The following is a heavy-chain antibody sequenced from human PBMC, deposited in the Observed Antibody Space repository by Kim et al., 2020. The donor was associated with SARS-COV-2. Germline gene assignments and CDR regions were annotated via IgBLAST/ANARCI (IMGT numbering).Heavy chain of an antibody. CDR1: GYNFNSFG. D-gene: IGHD2-15*01. Sequence: ASVKVSCKASGYNFNSFGMNWVRQAPGQGLEWMGWINTNTGNPTYAQGFTGRFVFSLDTSVSTAYLQISSLKAEDTAVYYCARGAGWTNPNYYYAMDVWGQGTTVTVSS. V-gene: IGHV7-4-1*02. CDR2: INTNTGNP. CDR3: ARGAGWTNPNYYYAMDV. J-gene: IGHJ6*02.